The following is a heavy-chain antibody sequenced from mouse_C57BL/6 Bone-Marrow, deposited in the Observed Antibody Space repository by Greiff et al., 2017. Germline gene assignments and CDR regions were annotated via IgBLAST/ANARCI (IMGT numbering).Heavy chain of an antibody. Sequence: GQLVESGGGLVKPGGSLKLSCAASGFTFSSYAMSWVRQTPEKRLEWVATISDGGSYTYYPDNVKGRFTISRDNAKNNLYLQMSHLKSEDTAMYYCARDLELYDYWGQGTTLTVSS. D-gene: IGHD2-12*01. CDR3: ARDLELYDY. CDR2: ISDGGSYT. J-gene: IGHJ2*01. V-gene: IGHV5-4*01. CDR1: GFTFSSYA.